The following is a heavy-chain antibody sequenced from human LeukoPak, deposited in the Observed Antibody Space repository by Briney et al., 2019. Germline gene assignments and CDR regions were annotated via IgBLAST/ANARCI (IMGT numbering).Heavy chain of an antibody. Sequence: SETLSLTCTVSGGSISSYYWSWIRQPLGKGLEWIGYIYYSGSTNYNPSLKSRVTISVDTSKNQFSLKLSSVTAADTAVYYCARCHYFGSGAYDYWGQGTLVTVSS. D-gene: IGHD3-10*01. J-gene: IGHJ4*02. CDR3: ARCHYFGSGAYDY. CDR1: GGSISSYY. CDR2: IYYSGST. V-gene: IGHV4-59*08.